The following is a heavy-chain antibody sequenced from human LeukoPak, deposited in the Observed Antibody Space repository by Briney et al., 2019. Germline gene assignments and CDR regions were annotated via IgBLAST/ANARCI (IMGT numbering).Heavy chain of an antibody. CDR2: ISSSGSTI. CDR1: GFTFSSYE. J-gene: IGHJ6*03. Sequence: GGSLRLSCAASGFTFSSYEMNWVRQAPGKGLEWVSYISSSGSTIYYADSVKGRFTISRDNAKNSLYLQLNSLRAEDTAVYYCARVGTYDTPDSHYRYMDVWGKGTTVTVSS. V-gene: IGHV3-48*03. D-gene: IGHD3-16*01. CDR3: ARVGTYDTPDSHYRYMDV.